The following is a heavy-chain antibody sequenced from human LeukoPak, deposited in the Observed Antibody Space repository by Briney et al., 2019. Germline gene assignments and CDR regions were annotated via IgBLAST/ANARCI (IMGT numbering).Heavy chain of an antibody. CDR1: GFSFSTYG. CDR2: IRYDGSNK. CDR3: AKEPREWELPDY. D-gene: IGHD1-26*01. Sequence: PGGSLRLSCAASGFSFSTYGMHWVRQAPGKGLEWVVFIRYDGSNKYYADSVKGRFTISRDNSRNTLYLQMNSLRVEDTAVYYCAKEPREWELPDYWGQGTLVTVSS. J-gene: IGHJ4*02. V-gene: IGHV3-30*02.